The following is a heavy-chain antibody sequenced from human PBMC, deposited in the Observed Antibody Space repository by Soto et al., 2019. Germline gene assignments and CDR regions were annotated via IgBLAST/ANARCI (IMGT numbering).Heavy chain of an antibody. Sequence: QVHLQESGPGLVKQSQTLSLTCTVSGGAISSGGYYWRWIRQHPGTGMEWIGHISYSWSTYYNTSLKSRLIISVDTSRNLFSLIVNAVTDGDAAVYYCARGALHWGQGTLDTVSS. CDR1: GGAISSGGYY. CDR3: ARGALH. CDR2: ISYSWST. V-gene: IGHV4-31*03. J-gene: IGHJ4*01.